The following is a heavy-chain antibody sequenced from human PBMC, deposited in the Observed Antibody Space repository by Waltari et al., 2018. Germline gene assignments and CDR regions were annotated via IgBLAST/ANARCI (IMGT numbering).Heavy chain of an antibody. J-gene: IGHJ6*02. D-gene: IGHD2-21*01. CDR2: INPRGGST. CDR1: EYTFTISY. Sequence: QVQLVQSGAEVKKPGASVKISCKTSEYTFTISYIHWVRQAPGQGLEWMGIINPRGGSTIYAQKFQGRVTMTRDTSTSTVYMELSSLRSDDTAVYYCALDTGALWMDVWGQGTTVTVSS. V-gene: IGHV1-46*01. CDR3: ALDTGALWMDV.